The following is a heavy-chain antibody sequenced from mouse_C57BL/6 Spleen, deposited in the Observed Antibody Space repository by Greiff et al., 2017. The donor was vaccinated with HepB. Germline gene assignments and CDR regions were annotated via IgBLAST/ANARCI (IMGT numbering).Heavy chain of an antibody. CDR2: IDPENGDT. V-gene: IGHV14-4*01. J-gene: IGHJ2*01. CDR3: TTWGGGTFDY. CDR1: GFNIKDDY. Sequence: EVQLQQSGAELVRPGASVKLSCTASGFNIKDDYMHWVKQRPEQGLEWIGWIDPENGDTEYASKFQGKATITADTSSNTAYLQLSSLTSEDTAVYYCTTWGGGTFDYWGQGTTLTVSS.